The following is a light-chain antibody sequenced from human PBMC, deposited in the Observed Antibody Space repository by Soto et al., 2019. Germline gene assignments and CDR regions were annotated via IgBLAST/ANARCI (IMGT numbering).Light chain of an antibody. J-gene: IGKJ2*01. CDR2: DAS. V-gene: IGKV1-33*01. CDR3: QQYDDVPYT. Sequence: DIQVTQSPSSLSASVGDRVTITCRASQSIRTYLNWYQQKPGKAPKLLMSDASILETGVPSRFSGSGFGTHFILTISSLQPEDIATYYCQQYDDVPYTFGQGTKLEI. CDR1: QSIRTY.